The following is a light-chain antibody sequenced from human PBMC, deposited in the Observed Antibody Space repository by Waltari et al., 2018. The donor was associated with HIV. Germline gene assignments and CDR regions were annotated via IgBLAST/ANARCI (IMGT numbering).Light chain of an antibody. CDR1: SSNTGTNY. V-gene: IGLV1-47*02. CDR3: ATWEGSLSVVL. J-gene: IGLJ3*02. Sequence: QSELTQPPSASGTSGQRVTISCSGSSSNTGTNYASCNQKAQGKAPKLLIYSNNQRPSGVPDRFSGSKSGTSASLAISGLRSDDEADYYCATWEGSLSVVLFGGGTKLTVL. CDR2: SNN.